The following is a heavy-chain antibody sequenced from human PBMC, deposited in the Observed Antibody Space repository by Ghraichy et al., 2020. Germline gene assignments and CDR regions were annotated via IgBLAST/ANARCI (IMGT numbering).Heavy chain of an antibody. J-gene: IGHJ4*02. D-gene: IGHD3-22*01. CDR1: GFTFSSYE. V-gene: IGHV3-48*03. Sequence: GESLNISCAASGFTFSSYEMTWVRQVPGKGLEWVSYIGASGSIRYYAEYVKGRFTISRDNAKNSLYLQMNSLRAEDTAVYYCVRDSYFDTSNYGYFFDYWGQGALVTVSS. CDR3: VRDSYFDTSNYGYFFDY. CDR2: IGASGSIR.